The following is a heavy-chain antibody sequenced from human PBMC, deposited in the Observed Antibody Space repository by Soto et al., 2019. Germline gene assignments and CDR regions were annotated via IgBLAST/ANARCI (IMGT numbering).Heavy chain of an antibody. CDR1: GFTFSSYS. D-gene: IGHD3-10*01. Sequence: GGSLRLSCAASGFTFSSYSMNWVRQAPGKGLEWVSYISSSSSTIYYADSVKGRFTISRDNAKNSLYLQMNSLRDEDTAVYYCARDLYGSGSYYNLKAFDIWGQGTMVTVSS. V-gene: IGHV3-48*02. J-gene: IGHJ3*02. CDR2: ISSSSSTI. CDR3: ARDLYGSGSYYNLKAFDI.